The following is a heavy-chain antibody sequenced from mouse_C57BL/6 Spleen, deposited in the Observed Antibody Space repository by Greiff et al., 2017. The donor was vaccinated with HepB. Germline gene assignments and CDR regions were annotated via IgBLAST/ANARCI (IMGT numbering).Heavy chain of an antibody. CDR1: GYAFSSSW. J-gene: IGHJ2*01. V-gene: IGHV1-82*01. CDR3: ARGITTVVAKYYFDY. D-gene: IGHD1-1*01. CDR2: IYPGDGDT. Sequence: VKLVESGPELVKPGASVKISCKASGYAFSSSWMNWVKQRPGKGLEWIGRIYPGDGDTNYNGKFKGKATLTADKSSSTAYMQLSSLTSEDSAVYFCARGITTVVAKYYFDYWGQGTTLTVSS.